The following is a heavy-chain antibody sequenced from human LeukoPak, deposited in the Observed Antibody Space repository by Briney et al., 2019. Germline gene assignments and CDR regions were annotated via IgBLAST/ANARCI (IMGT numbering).Heavy chain of an antibody. Sequence: GASVKVSCKASGYTFSHYGVNWVRQVPGQGLEWMGWMNTNSEKATYAQGFTGRFVFSLDTSVSTAYMEVHSLEAEDSAVYYCARIGQGGGYYVDFWGQGTLVTVSS. J-gene: IGHJ4*02. D-gene: IGHD3-3*01. CDR3: ARIGQGGGYYVDF. CDR2: MNTNSEKA. V-gene: IGHV7-4-1*01. CDR1: GYTFSHYG.